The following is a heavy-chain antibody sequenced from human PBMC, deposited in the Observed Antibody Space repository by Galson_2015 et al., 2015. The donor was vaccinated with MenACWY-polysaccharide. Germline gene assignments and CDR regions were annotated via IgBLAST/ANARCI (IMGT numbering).Heavy chain of an antibody. Sequence: SLRLSCAASGFMFSNYGIHWVRQAPGKRLEWVAVISYDGEKQFYADSVTGRFIISRDNSKNMLYLEMNSLRGDDTAVYYCAKDYKYCSSSSCQNYFYGMDVWGQGTTVTVSS. CDR3: AKDYKYCSSSSCQNYFYGMDV. D-gene: IGHD2-2*01. CDR2: ISYDGEKQ. CDR1: GFMFSNYG. J-gene: IGHJ6*02. V-gene: IGHV3-30*18.